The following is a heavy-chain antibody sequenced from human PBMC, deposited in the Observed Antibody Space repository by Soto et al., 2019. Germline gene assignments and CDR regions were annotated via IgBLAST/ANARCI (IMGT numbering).Heavy chain of an antibody. CDR3: ARALDTAMADPYYYYYYGMDV. V-gene: IGHV1-69*13. Sequence: SVKVSCKASGGTFSSYAISWVRQAPGQGLEWMGGIIPIFGTANYAQKFQGRVTITADESTSTAYMELSSLRSEDTAVYYCARALDTAMADPYYYYYYGMDVWGQGTTVTVS. CDR2: IIPIFGTA. D-gene: IGHD5-18*01. J-gene: IGHJ6*02. CDR1: GGTFSSYA.